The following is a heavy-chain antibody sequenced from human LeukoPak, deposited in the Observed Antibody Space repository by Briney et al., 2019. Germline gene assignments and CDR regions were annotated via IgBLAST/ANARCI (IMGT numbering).Heavy chain of an antibody. V-gene: IGHV4-59*01. CDR3: AREYSSSWYSTAFDI. D-gene: IGHD6-13*01. J-gene: IGHJ3*02. CDR1: GGSISSYY. Sequence: SETLSLTRTVSGGSISSYYWSWIRQPPGKGLEWIGYIYYSGSTNYNPSLKSRVTISVDTSKNQFSLKLSSVTAADTAVYYCAREYSSSWYSTAFDIWGQGTMVTVSS. CDR2: IYYSGST.